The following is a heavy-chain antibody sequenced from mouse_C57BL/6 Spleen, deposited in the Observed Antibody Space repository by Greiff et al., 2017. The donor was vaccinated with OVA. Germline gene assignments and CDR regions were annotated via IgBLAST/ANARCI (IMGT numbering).Heavy chain of an antibody. Sequence: EVKLMDSGGGLVQSGRSLRLSCATSGFTFSDFYMEWVRQAPGKGLEWIAASRNKANDYTTEYSASVKGRFIVSRDTSQSILYLQMNALRAEDTAIYYCARDDYYGSSAWFAYWGQGTLVTVSA. V-gene: IGHV7-1*01. D-gene: IGHD1-1*01. CDR3: ARDDYYGSSAWFAY. CDR2: SRNKANDYTT. CDR1: GFTFSDFY. J-gene: IGHJ3*01.